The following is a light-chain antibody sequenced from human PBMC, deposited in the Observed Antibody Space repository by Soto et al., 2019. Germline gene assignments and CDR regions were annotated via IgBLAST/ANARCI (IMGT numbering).Light chain of an antibody. Sequence: QSALTQPASVSGSPGQSITISCTGTSSDVGAYNYVSWYQQHPGKAHELMIYDVSNRPSGVSNRFSGSKSGNTASLTISWLQAEDEADYYCSSYTTSANYVFGTGTKVTVL. J-gene: IGLJ1*01. V-gene: IGLV2-14*01. CDR3: SSYTTSANYV. CDR1: SSDVGAYNY. CDR2: DVS.